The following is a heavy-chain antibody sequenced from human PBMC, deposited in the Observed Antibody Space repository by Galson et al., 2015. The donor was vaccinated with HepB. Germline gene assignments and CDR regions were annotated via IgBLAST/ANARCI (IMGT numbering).Heavy chain of an antibody. CDR2: IRYDGSDK. CDR3: ATDQYYYGSGDYYNPEY. J-gene: IGHJ4*02. Sequence: SLRLSCAASRFTFSTYGMHWVRQAPGKGLEWVAVIRYDGSDKDYADSVKGRFTISRDNSKNTTSLQMNSLKVEDTAVYYCATDQYYYGSGDYYNPEYWGQGTLVTVSS. V-gene: IGHV3-33*01. D-gene: IGHD3-10*01. CDR1: RFTFSTYG.